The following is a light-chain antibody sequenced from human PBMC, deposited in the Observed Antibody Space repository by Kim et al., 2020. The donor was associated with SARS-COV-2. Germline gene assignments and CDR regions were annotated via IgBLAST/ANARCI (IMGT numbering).Light chain of an antibody. CDR3: VLYYGGARV. J-gene: IGLJ3*02. CDR1: AGAVTIGSY. CDR2: NTN. V-gene: IGLV7-43*01. Sequence: QTVVTQEPSLTVSPGGTVTLTCASSAGAVTIGSYPNWFQQKPGQAPRALIYNTNKKHSWTPARFSGSLLGGKATLTLSDVQPDDVPDYYCVLYYGGARVFGGGTQLTVL.